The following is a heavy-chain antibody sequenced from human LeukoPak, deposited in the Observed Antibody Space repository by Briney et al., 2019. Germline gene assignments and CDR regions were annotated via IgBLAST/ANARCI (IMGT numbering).Heavy chain of an antibody. V-gene: IGHV3-30*02. CDR1: GFTFSTYG. Sequence: GGSLRLSCAASGFTFSTYGMHWVRQPPGKGLEWVAFMPFDGNNEYYADSVKGRFTISRDNFKNTLYLQLNSLRAEDTAVYYCAKTWNDVLDYWGQGTLVTVSS. CDR3: AKTWNDVLDY. CDR2: MPFDGNNE. D-gene: IGHD1-1*01. J-gene: IGHJ4*02.